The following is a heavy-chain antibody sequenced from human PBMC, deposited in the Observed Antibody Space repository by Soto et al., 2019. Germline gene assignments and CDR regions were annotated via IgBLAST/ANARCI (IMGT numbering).Heavy chain of an antibody. CDR2: ISVTGDT. V-gene: IGHV3-23*01. CDR1: GFTFSSYA. Sequence: EGQLLESGGGLVQPGGSLRLSCAASGFTFSSYAMNWVRQAPGKGTEWVSHISVTGDTYYADSVKGRFTISRDNSKNALFLQMNSLRAEDTAVYYCAKSLNTATSFDYWGQGTPVTVSS. J-gene: IGHJ4*02. CDR3: AKSLNTATSFDY.